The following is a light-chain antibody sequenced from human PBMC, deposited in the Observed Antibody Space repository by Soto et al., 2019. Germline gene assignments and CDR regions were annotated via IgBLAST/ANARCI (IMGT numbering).Light chain of an antibody. CDR1: QDIAIY. Sequence: DIQMTQSPSSLSASVGDRVTITCRASQDIAIYLAWYQQKPGEAPKLLIYAASTLYGGVPSRFSGSGSGTDFALTITSLQAEDFATYYCQQYNSYGTFGQGTKVDIK. CDR2: AAS. CDR3: QQYNSYGT. V-gene: IGKV1-9*01. J-gene: IGKJ2*01.